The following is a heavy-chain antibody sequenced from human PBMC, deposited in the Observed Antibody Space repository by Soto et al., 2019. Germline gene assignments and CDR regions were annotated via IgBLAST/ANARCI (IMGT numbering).Heavy chain of an antibody. CDR1: GFTFSSYA. CDR2: ISYDGSNK. CDR3: ARDGKSY. V-gene: IGHV3-30-3*01. Sequence: QVQLVESGGGVVQPGRSLRLSCAASGFTFSSYAMHWVRQAPGKGLEWVAVISYDGSNKYYADSVKGRFTISRDNSKNPLYLQMNSLRAEETAVYYCARDGKSYGGQGTLVTVSS. D-gene: IGHD1-1*01. J-gene: IGHJ4*02.